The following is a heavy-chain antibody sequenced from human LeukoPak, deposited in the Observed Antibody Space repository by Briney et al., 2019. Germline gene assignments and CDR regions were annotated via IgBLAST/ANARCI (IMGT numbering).Heavy chain of an antibody. V-gene: IGHV3-43*02. CDR2: ISGDGGST. Sequence: GGSLRLSCAASGFTFDDYAMHWVRQAPGKGLEWVSLISGDGGSTYYADSVKGQFTISRDNSKNSLYLQMNSLRTEDTALYYCAKAPSITMVRGVLPPIDYWGQGTLVTVSS. D-gene: IGHD3-10*01. CDR1: GFTFDDYA. CDR3: AKAPSITMVRGVLPPIDY. J-gene: IGHJ4*02.